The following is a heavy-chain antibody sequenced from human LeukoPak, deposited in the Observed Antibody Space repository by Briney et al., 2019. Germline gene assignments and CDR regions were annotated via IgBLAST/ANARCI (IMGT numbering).Heavy chain of an antibody. Sequence: GGSLRLSCAASGFTVSSNYMSWVRQAPGKGLEWVSVIYIVGSTYYADSVKGRFTISRDNSKNPLYLQMNSLRAEDTAVYYCARTWWNAEVWGQETLVTVSS. J-gene: IGHJ4*02. V-gene: IGHV3-53*01. CDR2: IYIVGST. CDR3: ARTWWNAEV. D-gene: IGHD1-1*01. CDR1: GFTVSSNY.